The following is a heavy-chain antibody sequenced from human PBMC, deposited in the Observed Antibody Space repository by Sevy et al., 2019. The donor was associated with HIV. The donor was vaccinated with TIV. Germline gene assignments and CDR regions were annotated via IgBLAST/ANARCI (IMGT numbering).Heavy chain of an antibody. D-gene: IGHD2-15*01. V-gene: IGHV3-23*01. J-gene: IGHJ4*02. CDR1: GFTFSSYA. CDR3: AKDRCSGGSCYEAPVFDY. Sequence: GGSLRLSCAASGFTFSSYAMSWVRQAPGKGLEWVSAISGSGGSTYYADSVKDRFTISRDNSKNTLYLQMNSLRAEDTAVYYCAKDRCSGGSCYEAPVFDYWGQGTLVTVSS. CDR2: ISGSGGST.